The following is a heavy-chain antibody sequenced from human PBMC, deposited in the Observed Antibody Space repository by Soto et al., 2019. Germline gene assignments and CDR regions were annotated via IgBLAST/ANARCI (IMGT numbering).Heavy chain of an antibody. CDR1: GYTFTDYY. CDR3: ARGVSGWSPFDL. J-gene: IGHJ4*02. V-gene: IGHV1-2*04. D-gene: IGHD6-19*01. CDR2: INPNSDVT. Sequence: GASVKVSCKASGYTFTDYYVHWVRQAPGQGLEWMGWINPNSDVTNYAQKFQGWVTLTRDTSVSTAYMELNRLKSDDTAVFFCARGVSGWSPFDLWGQGTLVTVSS.